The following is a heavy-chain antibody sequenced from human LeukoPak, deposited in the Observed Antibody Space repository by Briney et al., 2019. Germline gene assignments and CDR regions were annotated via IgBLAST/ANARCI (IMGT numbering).Heavy chain of an antibody. CDR3: ARDRGDSSGYYLDY. CDR2: IYYSGST. V-gene: IGHV4-39*07. CDR1: GGSISSSSYY. J-gene: IGHJ4*02. D-gene: IGHD3-22*01. Sequence: PSETLSLTCTVSGGSISSSSYYWGWIRQPPGKGLEWIGSIYYSGSTYYNPSLKSRVTISVDTSKNQFSLKLSSVTAADTAVYYCARDRGDSSGYYLDYWGQGTLVTASS.